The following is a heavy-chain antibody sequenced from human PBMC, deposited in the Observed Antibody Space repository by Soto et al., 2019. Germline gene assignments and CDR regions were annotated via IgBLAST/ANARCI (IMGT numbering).Heavy chain of an antibody. CDR2: IYYSGST. V-gene: IGHV4-59*01. J-gene: IGHJ5*02. Sequence: QVQLQESGPGLVKPSETLSLTCTVSGGSISSYYWSWIRQPPGKGLEWIGYIYYSGSTNYNPSLKSRVTISVTTSKSQFSLKLSSVTAADTAVYYCARTDISTVGLFDPWGQGTLVTVSS. CDR3: ARTDISTVGLFDP. CDR1: GGSISSYY. D-gene: IGHD4-17*01.